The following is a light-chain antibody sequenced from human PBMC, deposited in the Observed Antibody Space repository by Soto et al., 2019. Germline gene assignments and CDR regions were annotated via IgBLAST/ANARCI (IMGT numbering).Light chain of an antibody. CDR3: SSYTTNHTRV. Sequence: QSALTQPASVSGSPGQSITFSCTGTSNDIGGYNYVSWFQHHPDEAPKLIIYEVNDRPSGVSNRFSGSKSGNTASLTISGLQPEDEADYYCSSYTTNHTRVFGGGTKLTVL. V-gene: IGLV2-14*01. CDR2: EVN. J-gene: IGLJ3*02. CDR1: SNDIGGYNY.